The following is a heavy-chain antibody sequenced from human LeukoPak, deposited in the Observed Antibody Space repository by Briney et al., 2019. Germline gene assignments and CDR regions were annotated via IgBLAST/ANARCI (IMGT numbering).Heavy chain of an antibody. J-gene: IGHJ6*03. V-gene: IGHV3-21*01. CDR3: ASLMTTATYYYYYYMDV. D-gene: IGHD4-11*01. Sequence: GGSLRLSCAASGFTFSSYSMNWVRQAPGKGLEWVSSISSSSSYIYYADSVKGRFTISRDNAKNSLYLQMNSLRAEDTAVYYCASLMTTATYYYYYYMDVWAKGPRSPSP. CDR1: GFTFSSYS. CDR2: ISSSSSYI.